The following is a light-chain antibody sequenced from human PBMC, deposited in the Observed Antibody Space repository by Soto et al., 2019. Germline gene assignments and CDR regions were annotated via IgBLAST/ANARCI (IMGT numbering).Light chain of an antibody. J-gene: IGKJ1*01. V-gene: IGKV3-15*01. CDR2: GAS. CDR1: QSVSSN. CDR3: QQYNNWPPWT. Sequence: EIEMTQSPATLSVSPGDRATISCRASQSVSSNLAWYQQKPGQVPRLLIYGASTRATGIPARFSGSGSGTEFTLTIRSLQSEDFAVYYCQQYNNWPPWTCGKGNKGAIK.